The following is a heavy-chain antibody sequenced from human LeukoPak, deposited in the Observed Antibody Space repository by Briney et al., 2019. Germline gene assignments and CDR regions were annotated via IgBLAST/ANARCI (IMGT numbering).Heavy chain of an antibody. J-gene: IGHJ4*02. CDR3: ARDLTENIGILTGYYYDY. CDR1: GFTFSSYA. V-gene: IGHV3-30*04. D-gene: IGHD3-9*01. CDR2: ISYDGSNK. Sequence: GGSLRLSCAASGFTFSSYAMHWVRQAPGKGLEWVAVISYDGSNKYYADSVKGRFTTSRDNAKNSLYLQMNSLRAEDTAVYYCARDLTENIGILTGYYYDYWGQGTLVTVSS.